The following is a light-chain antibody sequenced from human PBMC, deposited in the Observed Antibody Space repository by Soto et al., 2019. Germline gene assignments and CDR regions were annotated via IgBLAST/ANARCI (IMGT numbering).Light chain of an antibody. CDR2: KVS. J-gene: IGKJ1*01. V-gene: IGKV2-30*01. CDR1: QSLVYSDGNTY. Sequence: DAVMTQSPLSLPVTLGQPASISCRSSQSLVYSDGNTYLSWFQQRPGQSPRRLIYKVSNRDSGVPDRFSGSGSGTDFTLKISRVEAEYVGIYYCMQGTHWPLTFGQGTKVEIK. CDR3: MQGTHWPLT.